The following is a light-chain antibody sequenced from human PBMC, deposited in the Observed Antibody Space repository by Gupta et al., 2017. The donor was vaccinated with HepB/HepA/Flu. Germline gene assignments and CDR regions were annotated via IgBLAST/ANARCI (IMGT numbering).Light chain of an antibody. CDR1: QSVSSN. J-gene: IGKJ2*04. CDR3: QQYNNWPPCS. CDR2: GAS. Sequence: IVVAPSPTTLSVSPGERATLSCRASQSVSSNLAWYQQKPGQAPRLLIYGASTRATGIPARFSGSGSGTEFTLTISSLQSEDFAVYYCQQYNNWPPCSFGQGTKLEIK. V-gene: IGKV3-15*01.